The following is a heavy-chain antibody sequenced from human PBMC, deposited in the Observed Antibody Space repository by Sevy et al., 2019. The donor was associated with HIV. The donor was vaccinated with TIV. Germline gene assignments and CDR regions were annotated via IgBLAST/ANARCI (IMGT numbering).Heavy chain of an antibody. J-gene: IGHJ3*02. V-gene: IGHV1-8*01. D-gene: IGHD3-3*01. Sequence: ASVQVSCKASGYTFTSYDINWVRQATAQGLEWMGWMNPNSGNTGYAQKFQDRDTMTRNTSISTAYMELGSLRSEDPAVYYCARAGPAAMIFGVVINHRDAFDIWGQGTMVTVSS. CDR3: ARAGPAAMIFGVVINHRDAFDI. CDR2: MNPNSGNT. CDR1: GYTFTSYD.